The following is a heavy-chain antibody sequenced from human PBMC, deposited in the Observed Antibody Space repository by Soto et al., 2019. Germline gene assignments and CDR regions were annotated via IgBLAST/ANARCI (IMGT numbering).Heavy chain of an antibody. J-gene: IGHJ4*02. CDR1: GGSISSGGYY. CDR2: IYYSGST. Sequence: SETLSLTCTVSGGSISSGGYYWSWIRQHPGKGLEWIGYIYYSGSTYYNPSLKSRVTISVDTSKNQFSLKLSSVTAADTAVYYCARLRGPNWEYFDYWGQGTLVTVSS. D-gene: IGHD7-27*01. V-gene: IGHV4-31*03. CDR3: ARLRGPNWEYFDY.